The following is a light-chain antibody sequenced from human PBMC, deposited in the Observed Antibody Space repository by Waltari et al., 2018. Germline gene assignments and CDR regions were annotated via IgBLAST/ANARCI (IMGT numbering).Light chain of an antibody. CDR2: GAS. V-gene: IGKV3-15*01. CDR1: QSVWNN. Sequence: EIVMTQSPATLSVSSGERATLSCRASQSVWNNLAWYQQRPGQSPRLLIYGASTRATDIPARFACSGSGTDFTLTISNLQSEDCAVYYCLQYYSWPPLTFGGGTKVEIK. J-gene: IGKJ4*01. CDR3: LQYYSWPPLT.